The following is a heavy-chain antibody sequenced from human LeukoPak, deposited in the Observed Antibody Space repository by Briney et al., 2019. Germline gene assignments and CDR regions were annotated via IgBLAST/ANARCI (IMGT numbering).Heavy chain of an antibody. V-gene: IGHV3-21*01. CDR2: INSGGHFI. D-gene: IGHD5-12*01. Sequence: GGSLRLSCAASGFSFNTYSMSWVRQAPGKGLEWVSSINSGGHFIYYADSVKGRFTISRDIVKNSVYLQMNSLTVEDTAVYYCARGPSGYHNTGGQGTLVTVSS. CDR3: ARGPSGYHNT. J-gene: IGHJ4*02. CDR1: GFSFNTYS.